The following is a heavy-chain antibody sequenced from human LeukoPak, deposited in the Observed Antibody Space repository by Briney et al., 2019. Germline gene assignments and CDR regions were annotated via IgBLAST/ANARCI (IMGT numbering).Heavy chain of an antibody. CDR1: GGSFSGYY. D-gene: IGHD3-3*01. J-gene: IGHJ5*02. Sequence: PSETLSLTCAVYGGSFSGYYWSWIRQPPGKGLEWIGEINHSGSTNYNPSLKSRVTISVDTSKNQFSLKLSSVTAADTAVYYCARVDFWSGYLPKNWFDPWGRGTLVTVPS. V-gene: IGHV4-34*01. CDR3: ARVDFWSGYLPKNWFDP. CDR2: INHSGST.